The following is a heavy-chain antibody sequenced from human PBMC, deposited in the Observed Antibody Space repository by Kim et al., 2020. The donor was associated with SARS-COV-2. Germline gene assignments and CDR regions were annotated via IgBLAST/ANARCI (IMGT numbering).Heavy chain of an antibody. V-gene: IGHV3-23*01. CDR3: AKADSGSCIYYFDY. D-gene: IGHD1-26*01. J-gene: IGHJ4*02. Sequence: ADSVKGRFTISRDNSKNTLYLQMNSLRAEDTAVYYCAKADSGSCIYYFDYWGQGTLVTVSS.